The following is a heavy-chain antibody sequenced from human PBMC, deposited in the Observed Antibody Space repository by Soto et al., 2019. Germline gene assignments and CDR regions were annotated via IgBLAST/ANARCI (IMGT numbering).Heavy chain of an antibody. D-gene: IGHD3-3*01. CDR2: IYYSGST. V-gene: IGHV4-30-4*01. J-gene: IGHJ5*02. CDR3: ARDPDFWSGYSS. Sequence: SETLSLTCTVSGGSISSGDYYWSWIRQPPGKGLEWIGYIYYSGSTYYNPSLKSRVTISVDTSRNQFSLKLSSVTAADTAVYYCARDPDFWSGYSSWGQGTLVTVSS. CDR1: GGSISSGDYY.